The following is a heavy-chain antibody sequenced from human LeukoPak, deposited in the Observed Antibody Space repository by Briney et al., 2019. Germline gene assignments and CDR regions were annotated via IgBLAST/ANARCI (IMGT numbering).Heavy chain of an antibody. CDR1: GGSISSYY. J-gene: IGHJ4*02. D-gene: IGHD2-2*01. CDR3: ARGPLGYCSSTSCYGYYIDY. CDR2: IYYSGST. V-gene: IGHV4-59*01. Sequence: PSETLSLTCTVSGGSISSYYWSWIRQPPGKGLEWIGYIYYSGSTNYNPSLKSRVTISVDTSKNQFSLKLSSVTAADTAVYYCARGPLGYCSSTSCYGYYIDYWGQGTLVTVSS.